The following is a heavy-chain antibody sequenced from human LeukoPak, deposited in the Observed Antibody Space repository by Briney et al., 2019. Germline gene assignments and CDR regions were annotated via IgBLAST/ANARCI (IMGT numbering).Heavy chain of an antibody. J-gene: IGHJ4*02. V-gene: IGHV3-33*01. Sequence: GGSLRLSCAASGFTFSSYGMHWVRQAPGKGLEWVAVIWYDGSINYYADSVKGRFTISRDNSKNTLYLQMNSLRAEDTAVFYCARAGNPSWPVFDYWGQGTLVTVSS. CDR2: IWYDGSIN. CDR1: GFTFSSYG. CDR3: ARAGNPSWPVFDY. D-gene: IGHD2-2*01.